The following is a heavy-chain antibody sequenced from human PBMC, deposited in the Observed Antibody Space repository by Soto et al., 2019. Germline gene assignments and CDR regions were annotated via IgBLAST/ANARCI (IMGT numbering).Heavy chain of an antibody. CDR3: ARDKGVAVAGTRFDY. Sequence: SETLSLTCTVSGGSISSGDYYWSWLRQTPGKGLEWIGYIYYSGSTYYNPSLKSRVTVSVATSKNQFSLQLSSVSAPATAVYYCARDKGVAVAGTRFDYWGQGTLVTVSS. J-gene: IGHJ4*02. V-gene: IGHV4-30-4*02. CDR1: GGSISSGDYY. D-gene: IGHD6-19*01. CDR2: IYYSGST.